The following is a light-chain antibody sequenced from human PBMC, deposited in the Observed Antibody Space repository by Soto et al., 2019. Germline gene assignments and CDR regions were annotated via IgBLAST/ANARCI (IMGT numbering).Light chain of an antibody. Sequence: EIVLTQSPGTLSLSPGERATLSCRASQFLSSYLAWYQQIPGQPPRLLIYQTSIRATGIPARFSGGGSGTEFTLAISSLQSEDFAVYYCQQYNSWPPITFGQGTRLEIK. J-gene: IGKJ5*01. V-gene: IGKV3-15*01. CDR1: QFLSSY. CDR3: QQYNSWPPIT. CDR2: QTS.